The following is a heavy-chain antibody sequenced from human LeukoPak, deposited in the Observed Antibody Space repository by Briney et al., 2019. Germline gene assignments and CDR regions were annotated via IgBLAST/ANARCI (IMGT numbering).Heavy chain of an antibody. J-gene: IGHJ4*02. CDR1: GASISSSSYY. CDR3: ARWSGSSGWTGNY. D-gene: IGHD6-19*01. CDR2: IYYSGST. V-gene: IGHV4-39*01. Sequence: SETLSLTCTVSGASISSSSYYWGWIRQPPGKGLEWIGSIYYSGSTYYNPSLRSRVTISVDTSKNQFSLKLSSVTAADTAVYYCARWSGSSGWTGNYWGQGTLVTVSS.